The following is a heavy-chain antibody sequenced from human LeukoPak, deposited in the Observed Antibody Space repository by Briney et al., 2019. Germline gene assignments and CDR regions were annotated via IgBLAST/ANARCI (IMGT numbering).Heavy chain of an antibody. D-gene: IGHD5-18*01. V-gene: IGHV3-48*03. CDR1: GLTFSSYE. J-gene: IGHJ4*02. CDR2: ISSVTNTI. Sequence: VKPGGSLRLSCAASGLTFSSYEMNWVRQAPGKGLEWVSYISSVTNTIYYADSVKGRFTISRDNAKNSVYLQMNSLRTEDTAVYYCARDRGDTADLDYWGQGTLVSVSS. CDR3: ARDRGDTADLDY.